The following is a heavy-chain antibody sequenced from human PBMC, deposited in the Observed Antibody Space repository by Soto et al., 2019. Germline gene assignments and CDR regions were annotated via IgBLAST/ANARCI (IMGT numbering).Heavy chain of an antibody. CDR3: ARGWYCSGGSCYHYFDY. D-gene: IGHD2-15*01. Sequence: ETLSLTCAGYGSHFSAYYWSWICRPSGEGLEWIGEINHSGSTNYNPSLKSRVTISVDTSKNQFSLKLSSVTAADTAVYYCARGWYCSGGSCYHYFDYWGQGTLVTVS. CDR2: INHSGST. V-gene: IGHV4-34*01. J-gene: IGHJ4*02. CDR1: GSHFSAYY.